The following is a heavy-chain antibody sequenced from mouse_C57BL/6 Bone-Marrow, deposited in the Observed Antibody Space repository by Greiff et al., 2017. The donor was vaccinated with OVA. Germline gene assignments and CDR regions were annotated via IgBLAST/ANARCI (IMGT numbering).Heavy chain of an antibody. CDR3: ARDAAGQLRPRYYFDY. CDR2: SRNKANDYTT. D-gene: IGHD3-2*02. CDR1: GFTFSDFY. Sequence: VKLVESGGGLVQSGRSLRLSCATSGFTFSDFYMEWVRQAPGKGLEWIAASRNKANDYTTEYSASVKGRFIVSRDTSQSILYLQMNALRAEDTAIYYCARDAAGQLRPRYYFDYWGQGTTLTVSS. J-gene: IGHJ2*01. V-gene: IGHV7-1*01.